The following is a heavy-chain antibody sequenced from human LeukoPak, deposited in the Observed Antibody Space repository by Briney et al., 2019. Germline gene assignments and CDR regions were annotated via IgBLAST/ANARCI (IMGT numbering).Heavy chain of an antibody. Sequence: SETLSLTCTVSGGSISSSSYYWGWIRQPPGKGLEWIGSIYHSGSTYYNPSLKSRVTISVDRSKNQFSLKLSSVTAADTAVYYCASSSVGYCSSTSCRRPYYYYGMDVWGQGTTVTVSS. J-gene: IGHJ6*02. CDR3: ASSSVGYCSSTSCRRPYYYYGMDV. CDR2: IYHSGST. V-gene: IGHV4-39*07. D-gene: IGHD2-2*01. CDR1: GGSISSSSYY.